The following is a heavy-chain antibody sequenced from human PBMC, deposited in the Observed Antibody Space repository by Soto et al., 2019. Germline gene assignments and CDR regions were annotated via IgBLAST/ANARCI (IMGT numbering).Heavy chain of an antibody. CDR2: IYPGDSDT. J-gene: IGHJ5*02. D-gene: IGHD2-15*01. CDR1: GYSFTSYW. CDR3: ARLGEYCSGGSCYSSWFDP. V-gene: IGHV5-51*03. Sequence: EVQLVQSGAEVKKPGESLKISCKGSGYSFTSYWIGWVRQMPGKGLEWMGIIYPGDSDTRYSPSFQGQVTISADKSISPAYLQWSSLKASDTAMYYCARLGEYCSGGSCYSSWFDPWGQGTLVTVSS.